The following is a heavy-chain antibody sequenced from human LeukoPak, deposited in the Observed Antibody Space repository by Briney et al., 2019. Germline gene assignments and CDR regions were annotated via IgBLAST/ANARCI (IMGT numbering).Heavy chain of an antibody. J-gene: IGHJ4*02. CDR2: ISGAGANT. Sequence: GGCLRLSCAAAGFTFKNYCMSWVRQAPGKGLEWVADISGAGANTYYADSGKGRFTISRDNSKNTLYLQMNSLRGEDPAVYYCAKDRGRTWVQVANWGQGTLVTVSS. D-gene: IGHD2-15*01. CDR1: GFTFKNYC. CDR3: AKDRGRTWVQVAN. V-gene: IGHV3-23*01.